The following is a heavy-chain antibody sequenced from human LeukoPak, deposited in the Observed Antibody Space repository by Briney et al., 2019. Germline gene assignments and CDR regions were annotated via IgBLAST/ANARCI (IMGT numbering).Heavy chain of an antibody. V-gene: IGHV3-48*03. Sequence: GGSLRLSCAASGFTFTSYEMNWVRQAPGKGLEWVSSISTGGYSMYYADSVKGRFTISRDNAKKSVYLQMSSLRAEDTAVYYCARLTSTYRDFDYWGQGTLVTVSS. CDR3: ARLTSTYRDFDY. D-gene: IGHD4/OR15-4a*01. CDR1: GFTFTSYE. J-gene: IGHJ4*02. CDR2: ISTGGYSM.